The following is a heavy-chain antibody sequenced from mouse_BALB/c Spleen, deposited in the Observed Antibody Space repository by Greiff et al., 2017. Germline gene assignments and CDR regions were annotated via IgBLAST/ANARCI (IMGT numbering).Heavy chain of an antibody. CDR1: GDSITSGY. J-gene: IGHJ3*01. D-gene: IGHD2-4*01. Sequence: EVKLMESGPSLVKPSQTLSLTCSVTGDSITSGYWNWIRKFPGNKLEYMGYISYSGSTYYNPSLKSRISITRDTSKNQYYLQLNSVTTEDTATYYCARGKITTAWFAYWGQGTLVTVSA. CDR2: ISYSGST. CDR3: ARGKITTAWFAY. V-gene: IGHV3-8*02.